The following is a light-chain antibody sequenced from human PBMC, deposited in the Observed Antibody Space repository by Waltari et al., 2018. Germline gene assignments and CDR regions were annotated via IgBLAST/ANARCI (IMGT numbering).Light chain of an antibody. V-gene: IGKV3-20*01. CDR1: QNITNNY. CDR3: QQYENSPLT. J-gene: IGKJ4*01. Sequence: EVILTQSPDTLSLSPGARATPSCRASQNITNNYLAWYQQKPGLAPRLLISDSSSRATGVPDRFSGSGSGTDFTLTIGRLEPEDYAVYYCQQYENSPLTFGGGTQVETK. CDR2: DSS.